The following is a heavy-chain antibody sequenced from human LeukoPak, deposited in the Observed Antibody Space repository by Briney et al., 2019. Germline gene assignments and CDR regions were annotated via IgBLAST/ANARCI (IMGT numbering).Heavy chain of an antibody. CDR2: IYYTGTT. Sequence: SETLSLTCTVSGGSLNNYYWSWIRQPPGKALEWIGYIYYTGTTKYNPSLKSRATISLDTSKNQFSLKLTSATAADTALFFCARGYDIDVWGQGTTVTVSS. V-gene: IGHV4-59*01. CDR3: ARGYDIDV. CDR1: GGSLNNYY. J-gene: IGHJ6*02.